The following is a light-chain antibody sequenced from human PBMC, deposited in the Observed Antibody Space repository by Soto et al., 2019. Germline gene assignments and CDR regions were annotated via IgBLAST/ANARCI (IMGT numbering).Light chain of an antibody. CDR1: QSVSSSY. V-gene: IGKV3-20*01. Sequence: EIVLTQSPGTLSLSPGERATLSCRASQSVSSSYLAWYQQKPGQAPRLLIYGASSRATGIPDRFSGSGSGTEFTLTISSLQSEDFALYHCQQYAVWPPFTFGGGTKVDIK. CDR3: QQYAVWPPFT. CDR2: GAS. J-gene: IGKJ4*01.